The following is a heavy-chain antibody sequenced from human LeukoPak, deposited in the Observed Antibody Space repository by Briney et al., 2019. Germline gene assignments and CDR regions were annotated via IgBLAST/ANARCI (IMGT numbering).Heavy chain of an antibody. J-gene: IGHJ4*02. D-gene: IGHD6-19*01. Sequence: PSETLSLTCTVSGGSISSSSYYWGWIRQPPGKGLEWIGSIYYSGSTYYNPSLKSRVTISVDTSKNQFSLQLNSVTPEDTAVYYCARDGYSSGWYGVGAYFDYWGQGTLVTVSS. CDR2: IYYSGST. CDR3: ARDGYSSGWYGVGAYFDY. V-gene: IGHV4-39*07. CDR1: GGSISSSSYY.